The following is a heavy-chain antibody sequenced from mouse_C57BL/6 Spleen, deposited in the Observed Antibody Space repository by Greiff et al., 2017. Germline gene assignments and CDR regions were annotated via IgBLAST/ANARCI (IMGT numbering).Heavy chain of an antibody. CDR3: ARYYGNPRDWFAY. CDR1: GYTFTSYW. Sequence: QVQLQQSGAELVKPGASVKLSCKASGYTFTSYWMQWVKQRPGQGLEWIGEIDPSDSYTNYNQKFKGKATLTVDTSSSTAYMQLSSLTSEDSAVYYCARYYGNPRDWFAYWGQGTLVTVAA. V-gene: IGHV1-50*01. J-gene: IGHJ3*01. D-gene: IGHD2-1*01. CDR2: IDPSDSYT.